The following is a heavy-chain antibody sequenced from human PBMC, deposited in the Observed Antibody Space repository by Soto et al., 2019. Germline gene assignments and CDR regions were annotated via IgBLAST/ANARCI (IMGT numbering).Heavy chain of an antibody. CDR1: GFIFNEYG. Sequence: QVQLVESGGGVVQPGMSLRLSCAASGFIFNEYGMHWVRQAPGKGLELVAVIWYDGSNKYYADSVKGRFTISRDNSKNTMSLQMNNLRADDTAVYYCARWGCSGTNCNLNQRSYDLWGQGTLVTVSS. CDR3: ARWGCSGTNCNLNQRSYDL. CDR2: IWYDGSNK. V-gene: IGHV3-33*03. J-gene: IGHJ4*02. D-gene: IGHD2-15*01.